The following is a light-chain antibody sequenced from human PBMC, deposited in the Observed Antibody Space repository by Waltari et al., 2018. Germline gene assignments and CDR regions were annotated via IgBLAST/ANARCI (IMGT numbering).Light chain of an antibody. CDR1: HSINTN. J-gene: IGKJ1*01. Sequence: MTQSPDTLSASPRERITLSCRASHSINTNLAWYQRKPGEAPRLLISDASTRAAGVPARFSSSGSGTEFTLTISSLQSEDFAVYYCQQYNNWPPAFGQGTKVESK. CDR2: DAS. V-gene: IGKV3-15*01. CDR3: QQYNNWPPA.